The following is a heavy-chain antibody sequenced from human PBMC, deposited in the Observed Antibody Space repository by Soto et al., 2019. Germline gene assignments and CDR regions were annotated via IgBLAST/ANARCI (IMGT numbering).Heavy chain of an antibody. V-gene: IGHV1-69*06. CDR2: IIPIFGTA. CDR3: VGALTYEVPFYYYGMDV. J-gene: IGHJ6*02. Sequence: SGGTFSSYAISWVRQAPGQGLEWMGGIIPIFGTANYAQKFQGRVTITADKSTSTAYMELNSLRPEDTAVYYCVGALTYEVPFYYYGMDVWGQGTTVTVSS. D-gene: IGHD3-16*01. CDR1: GGTFSSYA.